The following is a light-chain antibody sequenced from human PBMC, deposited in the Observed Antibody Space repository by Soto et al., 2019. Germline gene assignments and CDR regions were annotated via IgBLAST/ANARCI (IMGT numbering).Light chain of an antibody. Sequence: EKKMTQSPATLSVSPGEKATLSRRASQSVWSNLAWYQQKPGQAPRLLIYDASTRATGIPARFSGIGSGTEFTLTVNSLQSEDFAIYYCHQYNDWPGTFGQGTKVDIK. CDR1: QSVWSN. V-gene: IGKV3-15*01. CDR2: DAS. CDR3: HQYNDWPGT. J-gene: IGKJ1*01.